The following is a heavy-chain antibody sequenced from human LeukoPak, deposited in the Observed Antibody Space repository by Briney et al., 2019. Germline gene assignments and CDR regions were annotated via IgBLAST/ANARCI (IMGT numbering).Heavy chain of an antibody. V-gene: IGHV3-49*04. Sequence: GGSLRLSCTASGFTFGDYAMSWVRQAPGKGLEWVGFIRSKAYGGTTEYAASVKGRFTISRDDSKSIAYLQMNSLKTEDTAVYYCTRDPILWFGELLRDYWGQGTLVTVSS. CDR2: IRSKAYGGTT. J-gene: IGHJ4*02. CDR3: TRDPILWFGELLRDY. CDR1: GFTFGDYA. D-gene: IGHD3-10*01.